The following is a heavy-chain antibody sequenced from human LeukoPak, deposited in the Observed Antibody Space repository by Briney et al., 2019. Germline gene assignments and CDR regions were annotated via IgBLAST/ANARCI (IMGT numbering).Heavy chain of an antibody. D-gene: IGHD2-2*03. Sequence: GGSLRLSCAASGFTFSSYGMHWVRQAPGKGLEWVALIWYDGSDKYYADSVKGRFTISRDNSKNTLHLQMNSLRAEDTAVYYCARVDDLDAFAVWGQGTMVIVFS. V-gene: IGHV3-33*01. CDR1: GFTFSSYG. CDR3: ARVDDLDAFAV. J-gene: IGHJ3*01. CDR2: IWYDGSDK.